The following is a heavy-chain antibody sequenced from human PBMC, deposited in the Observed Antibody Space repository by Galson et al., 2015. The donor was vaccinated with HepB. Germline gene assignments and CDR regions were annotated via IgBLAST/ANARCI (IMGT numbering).Heavy chain of an antibody. J-gene: IGHJ4*02. D-gene: IGHD1-1*01. CDR2: VSVSTAVT. V-gene: IGHV3-48*03. Sequence: SLRLSCAASGFTFSSHEVNWVRQAPGKGLEWIAYVSVSTAVTYYADSVRGRFTISRDNAKNSLYLQMLSLRAEDTAVYYCARVEPYRYFGYWGQGTLVTVSS. CDR1: GFTFSSHE. CDR3: ARVEPYRYFGY.